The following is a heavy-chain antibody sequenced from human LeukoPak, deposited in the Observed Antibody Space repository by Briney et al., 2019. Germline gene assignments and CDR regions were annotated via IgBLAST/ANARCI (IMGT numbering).Heavy chain of an antibody. CDR2: IKKDGSEK. J-gene: IGHJ3*01. CDR3: ARDRGGAESHGFDAFDL. D-gene: IGHD2-15*01. V-gene: IGHV3-7*01. Sequence: GGPLRLLCAPSGFTFRNYWMNWVRQAPGKGLEWVANIKKDGSEKHYVDSVKGRFTISRDNAKNPLYLQMSSLRVDATAVYYCARDRGGAESHGFDAFDLWGQGTIVTVYS. CDR1: GFTFRNYW.